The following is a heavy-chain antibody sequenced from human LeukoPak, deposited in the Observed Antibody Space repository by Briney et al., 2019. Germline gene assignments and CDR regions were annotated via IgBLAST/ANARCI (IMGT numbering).Heavy chain of an antibody. D-gene: IGHD3-9*01. J-gene: IGHJ3*02. CDR1: GGSISSYY. Sequence: SETLSLTCTVSGGSISSYYWSWIRQPPGKGLEWIGYIYYSGSTNYNPSLKSRVTISVDTSKNQFSLKLSSVTAADTAVYYCASQYYDILTGYPPDAFDIWGQGTMVTVSS. CDR3: ASQYYDILTGYPPDAFDI. CDR2: IYYSGST. V-gene: IGHV4-59*01.